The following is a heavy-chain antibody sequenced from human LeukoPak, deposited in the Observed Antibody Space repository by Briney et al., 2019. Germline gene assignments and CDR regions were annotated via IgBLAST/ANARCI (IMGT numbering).Heavy chain of an antibody. D-gene: IGHD3-3*01. J-gene: IGHJ4*02. CDR1: GGSISSSSYY. Sequence: PSETLSLTCTVSGGSISSSSYYWGWIRQPPGEGLEWIGSIYYSGSTYYNPSLKSRVTISVDTSKNQFSLKLSSVTAADTAVYYCARFVLGVAYLFDYWGQGTLVTVSS. CDR3: ARFVLGVAYLFDY. V-gene: IGHV4-39*01. CDR2: IYYSGST.